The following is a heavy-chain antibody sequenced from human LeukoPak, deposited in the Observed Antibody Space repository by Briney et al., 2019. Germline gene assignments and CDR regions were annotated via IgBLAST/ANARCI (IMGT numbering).Heavy chain of an antibody. CDR2: INYDSTIK. D-gene: IGHD6-19*01. V-gene: IGHV3-21*01. CDR1: GFTFSNYQ. J-gene: IGHJ4*02. Sequence: KPGESLILSCAASGFTFSNYQMNWVRQAPGKGLEWVPFINYDSTIKQYADSFKGRFTISRDNPSNSVFLQMNSLTAEDTAIYWCARGGSTGWYSFDYWGQGTLVTVSS. CDR3: ARGGSTGWYSFDY.